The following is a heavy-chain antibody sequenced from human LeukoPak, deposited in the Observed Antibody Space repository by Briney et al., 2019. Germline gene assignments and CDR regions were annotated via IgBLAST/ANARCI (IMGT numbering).Heavy chain of an antibody. CDR3: ARDREYLVGLRFSLNWFDP. V-gene: IGHV4-38-2*02. CDR2: IYHSGST. CDR1: GYSISSGYY. D-gene: IGHD5-12*01. Sequence: SETLSLTCTVSGYSISSGYYWGWIRQPPGKGLEWIGSIYHSGSTYYNPSLKSRVIISVDTSKNQFSLKLSSVTAADTAVYYCARDREYLVGLRFSLNWFDPWGQGTLVTVSS. J-gene: IGHJ5*02.